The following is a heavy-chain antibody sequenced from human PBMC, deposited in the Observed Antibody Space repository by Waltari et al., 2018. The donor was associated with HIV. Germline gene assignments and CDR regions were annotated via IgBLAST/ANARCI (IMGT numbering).Heavy chain of an antibody. V-gene: IGHV1-69*01. D-gene: IGHD1-1*01. CDR3: ARGQSRDGFNYDGFDI. CDR1: GGTFRSYA. J-gene: IGHJ3*02. Sequence: QVQLVQSGAEVKKPGSSVKVSCKASGGTFRSYAITWVRQAPGQGRDWRGGIIPIFGTANYAQTFQGRVTITADESTRTAYMELSSLRSEDTAVYYCARGQSRDGFNYDGFDIWGQGTMVTVSS. CDR2: IIPIFGTA.